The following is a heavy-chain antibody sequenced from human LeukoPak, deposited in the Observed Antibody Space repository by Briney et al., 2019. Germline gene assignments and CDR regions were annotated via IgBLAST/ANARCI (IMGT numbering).Heavy chain of an antibody. V-gene: IGHV4-59*01. CDR3: ARGRVSSSSWYSTYYYYFYMDV. D-gene: IGHD6-13*01. J-gene: IGHJ6*03. Sequence: SEALSLTCIVSGGSLSSYYWSWIRQPPGKGLEWIGYIYYSGSTNYNPSLKSRVTIPVDTSKNQFSLKLSCVTAADTAVYYCARGRVSSSSWYSTYYYYFYMDVWGKGTTVTVSS. CDR2: IYYSGST. CDR1: GGSLSSYY.